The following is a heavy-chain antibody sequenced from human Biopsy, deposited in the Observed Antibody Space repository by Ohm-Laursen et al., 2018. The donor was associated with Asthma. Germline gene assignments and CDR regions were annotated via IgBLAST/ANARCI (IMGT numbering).Heavy chain of an antibody. D-gene: IGHD3-10*01. J-gene: IGHJ4*02. CDR2: IWYDGRKK. CDR3: AKDERLYYGSDSKYMQPVPLGD. V-gene: IGHV3-33*06. CDR1: GITFSTYG. Sequence: SSLRLSCTASGITFSTYGMHWVRQAPGKGLEWVSFIWYDGRKKTYADSVKGRFTISRDNSKNTLYLQMNSLRAEDTAVYYCAKDERLYYGSDSKYMQPVPLGDWGQGTLVIVSA.